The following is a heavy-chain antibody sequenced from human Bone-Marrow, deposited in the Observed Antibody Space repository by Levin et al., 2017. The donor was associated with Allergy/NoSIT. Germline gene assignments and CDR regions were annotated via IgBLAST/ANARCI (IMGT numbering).Heavy chain of an antibody. V-gene: IGHV4-59*01. Sequence: SQTLSLTCTVSGGSISSYYWSWIRQPPGKGLEWIGYIYYSGSTNYNPSLKSRVTISVDTSKNQFSLKLSSVTAADTAVYYCARTYCSGGSCYFDYWGQGTLVTVSS. CDR3: ARTYCSGGSCYFDY. CDR1: GGSISSYY. CDR2: IYYSGST. D-gene: IGHD2-15*01. J-gene: IGHJ4*02.